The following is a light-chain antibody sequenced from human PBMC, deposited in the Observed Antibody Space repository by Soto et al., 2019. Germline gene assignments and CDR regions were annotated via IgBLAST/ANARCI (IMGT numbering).Light chain of an antibody. CDR1: SSDVGGYNY. V-gene: IGLV2-8*01. CDR3: SSYAGSNVV. J-gene: IGLJ2*01. Sequence: QSALTQPPSASGSPGQSVTISCTGTSSDVGGYNYVSWYQQHPGKAPKLMIYEVSKRPSGVPDRFSGSKSGNTASLTVSGLQAEDEADYYCSSYAGSNVVFGGGTQLTFL. CDR2: EVS.